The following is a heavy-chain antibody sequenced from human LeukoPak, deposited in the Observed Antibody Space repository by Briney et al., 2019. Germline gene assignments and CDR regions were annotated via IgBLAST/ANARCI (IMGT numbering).Heavy chain of an antibody. CDR2: ISSSSSTI. Sequence: GGSLRLSCAASGFTFSTCNMNWVRQAPGKGLEWVSYISSSSSTIYYADSVKGRFTVSRDNAKNSLYLQMNSLRAEDTALYYCAKGVSYYYGSGSYYFDYWGQGTLVTVSS. D-gene: IGHD3-10*01. V-gene: IGHV3-48*01. CDR3: AKGVSYYYGSGSYYFDY. CDR1: GFTFSTCN. J-gene: IGHJ4*02.